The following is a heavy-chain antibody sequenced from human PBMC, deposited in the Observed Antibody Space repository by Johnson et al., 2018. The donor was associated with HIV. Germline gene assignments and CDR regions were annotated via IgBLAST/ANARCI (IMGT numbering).Heavy chain of an antibody. D-gene: IGHD3-22*01. Sequence: VQLVESGGGLIQPGGSLRLSCAASGFTVSTNYMSWVRQAPGKGLDWVSVIYSSGSTYYTDSVKGRFTTSRDNSKNTLYLQMNSLRAEDTAVYYCAREGYDSSGYSDAFDIWGQGTMVTVSS. CDR3: AREGYDSSGYSDAFDI. CDR1: GFTVSTNY. CDR2: IYSSGST. V-gene: IGHV3-66*03. J-gene: IGHJ3*02.